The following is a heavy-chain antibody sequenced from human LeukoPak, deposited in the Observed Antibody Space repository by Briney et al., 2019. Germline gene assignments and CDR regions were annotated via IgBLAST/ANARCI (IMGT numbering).Heavy chain of an antibody. CDR3: ARQDSAIVYNWFDP. Sequence: SETLSLTCTVSGGSISSSSYYWGWIRQPPGKGLEWIGSIYYSGSTYYNPSLKSRVTISVDTSKNQFSLRLSSVTAADTAVYYCARQDSAIVYNWFDPWGQGTLVTVSS. V-gene: IGHV4-39*01. CDR2: IYYSGST. J-gene: IGHJ5*02. CDR1: GGSISSSSYY. D-gene: IGHD2-2*02.